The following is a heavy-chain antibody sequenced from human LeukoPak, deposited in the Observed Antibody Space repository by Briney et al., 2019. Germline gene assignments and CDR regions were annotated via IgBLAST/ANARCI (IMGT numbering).Heavy chain of an antibody. CDR2: IYYSGST. Sequence: SETLSLTCTVSGGSISSSSYYWGWIRQPPGKGLEWIGSIYYSGSTYYNPSLKSRVTISVDTSKNQFSLKLSSVTAADTAVYYCARRNYDSSGYYSYYMDVWGKGTTVTVSS. CDR1: GGSISSSSYY. J-gene: IGHJ6*03. V-gene: IGHV4-39*07. D-gene: IGHD3-22*01. CDR3: ARRNYDSSGYYSYYMDV.